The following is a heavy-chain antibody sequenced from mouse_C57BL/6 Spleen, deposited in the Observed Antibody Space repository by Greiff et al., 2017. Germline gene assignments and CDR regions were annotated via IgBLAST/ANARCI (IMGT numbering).Heavy chain of an antibody. Sequence: LVESGPELVKPGASVKISCKASGYAFSSSWMNWVKQRPGKGLEWIGRIYPGDGDTNYNGKFKGKATLTADKSSSTAYMQLSSLTSEDSAVYFCARGEIYYGNYVGYWGQGTTLTVSS. CDR1: GYAFSSSW. CDR2: IYPGDGDT. D-gene: IGHD2-1*01. V-gene: IGHV1-82*01. J-gene: IGHJ2*01. CDR3: ARGEIYYGNYVGY.